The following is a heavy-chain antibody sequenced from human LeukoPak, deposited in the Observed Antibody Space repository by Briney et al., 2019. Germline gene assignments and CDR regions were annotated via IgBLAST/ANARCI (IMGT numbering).Heavy chain of an antibody. J-gene: IGHJ6*02. CDR3: ARDLGLRQYYYYYYGMDV. CDR2: IRYDGSNK. CDR1: GFTFSSYG. V-gene: IGHV3-30*02. D-gene: IGHD5-24*01. Sequence: PGGSLRLSCAASGFTFSSYGMHWVRQAPGKGLEWVAFIRYDGSNKYYADSVKGRFTISRDNSKNTLYLQMNSLRAEDTAVYYCARDLGLRQYYYYYYGMDVWGQGTTVTVSS.